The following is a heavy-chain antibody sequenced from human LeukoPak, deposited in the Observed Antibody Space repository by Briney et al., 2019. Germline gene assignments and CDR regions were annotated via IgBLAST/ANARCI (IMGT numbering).Heavy chain of an antibody. V-gene: IGHV4-59*01. CDR3: ARAVGPGSYWDYYYYMDV. J-gene: IGHJ6*03. D-gene: IGHD3-10*01. Sequence: SETLSLTCTVSGGSISSYYWSWIRQPPGKGLEWIGYIYYSGSTNYNPSLKSRVTISVDTSKNQFSLKLSSVTAADTAAYYCARAVGPGSYWDYYYYMDVWGKGTTVTISS. CDR1: GGSISSYY. CDR2: IYYSGST.